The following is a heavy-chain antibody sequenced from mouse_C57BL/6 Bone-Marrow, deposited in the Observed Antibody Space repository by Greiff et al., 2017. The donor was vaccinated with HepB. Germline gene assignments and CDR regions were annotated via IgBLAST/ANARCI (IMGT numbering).Heavy chain of an antibody. CDR2: IRSKSSNYAT. D-gene: IGHD2-1*01. CDR3: ALYGNYLPWFAY. V-gene: IGHV10-3*01. CDR1: GFTFNTYA. J-gene: IGHJ3*01. Sequence: EVQRVESGGGLVQPKGSLKLSCAASGFTFNTYAMHWVRQAPGKGLEWVARIRSKSSNYATYYADSVKDRFTISRDDSQSMLYLQMNNLKTEDTAMYYCALYGNYLPWFAYWGQGTLVTVSA.